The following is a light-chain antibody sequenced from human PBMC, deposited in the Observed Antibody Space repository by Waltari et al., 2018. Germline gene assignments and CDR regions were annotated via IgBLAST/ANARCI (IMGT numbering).Light chain of an antibody. V-gene: IGLV2-23*02. J-gene: IGLJ2*01. CDR2: EVS. CDR1: SSDVGSYNL. Sequence: QSALTQPPSVSGSPGQSITLTCTGTSSDVGSYNLVSWYQQHPGKAPKLMIYEVSKRPSGVSNRFSGSKSCNTASLTISGLQAEDEADYYCCSYAGSSTLVFGGGTKLTVL. CDR3: CSYAGSSTLV.